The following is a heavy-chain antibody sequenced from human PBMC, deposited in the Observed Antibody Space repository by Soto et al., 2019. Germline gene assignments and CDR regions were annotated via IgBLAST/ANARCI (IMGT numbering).Heavy chain of an antibody. CDR1: GGTFSSYA. D-gene: IGHD6-6*01. J-gene: IGHJ6*02. Sequence: SVKVSCKASGGTFSSYAISWVRQAPGQGLEWMGGIIPIFGTANYAQKFQGRVTITADESTSTAYMELSSLRSEDTAVYYCAREIGSSSDYYYYGMDVWGQGTTVTVSS. CDR3: AREIGSSSDYYYYGMDV. V-gene: IGHV1-69*13. CDR2: IIPIFGTA.